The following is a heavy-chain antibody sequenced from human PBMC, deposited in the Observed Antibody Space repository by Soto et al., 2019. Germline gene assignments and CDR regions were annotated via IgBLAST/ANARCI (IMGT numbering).Heavy chain of an antibody. CDR3: ARDRRGYSYGLDAFDI. D-gene: IGHD5-18*01. CDR1: GFTFSSYG. Sequence: GGSLRLSCAASGFTFSSYGMHWVRQAPGKGLEWVAVIWYDGSNKYYADSVKGRFTISRDNSKNTLYLQMNSLRAEDTAVYYCARDRRGYSYGLDAFDIWGQGTMVTVSS. J-gene: IGHJ3*02. CDR2: IWYDGSNK. V-gene: IGHV3-33*01.